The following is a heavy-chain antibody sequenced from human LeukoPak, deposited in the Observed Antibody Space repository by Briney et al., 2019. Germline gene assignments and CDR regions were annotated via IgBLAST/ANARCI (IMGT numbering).Heavy chain of an antibody. Sequence: SETLSLTCTVSGGSISSGDYYWSWIRQPPGKGLEWIGYIYYSGSTYYNPSLKSRVTISVDTSKNQFSLKLSSVTAADTAVYYCARDRGAVGFGDAFDIWGQGTMVTVSS. J-gene: IGHJ3*02. D-gene: IGHD3-10*01. CDR2: IYYSGST. V-gene: IGHV4-30-4*01. CDR1: GGSISSGDYY. CDR3: ARDRGAVGFGDAFDI.